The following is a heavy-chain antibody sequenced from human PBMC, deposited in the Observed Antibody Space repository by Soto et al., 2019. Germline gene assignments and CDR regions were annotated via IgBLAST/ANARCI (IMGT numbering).Heavy chain of an antibody. D-gene: IGHD3-22*01. Sequence: QVQLVQSGAEVKKPGSSVKVSCKASGGTFSSYTISWVRQAPGQGLEWMGRIIPILGIANYAQKFQGRVTITADKSTSTAYMELSSLRSEDTALYYCARSISSGYSPFDYWGQGTLVTVSS. V-gene: IGHV1-69*02. CDR3: ARSISSGYSPFDY. J-gene: IGHJ4*02. CDR2: IIPILGIA. CDR1: GGTFSSYT.